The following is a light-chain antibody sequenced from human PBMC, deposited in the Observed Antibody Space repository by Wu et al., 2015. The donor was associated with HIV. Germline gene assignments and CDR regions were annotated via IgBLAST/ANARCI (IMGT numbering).Light chain of an antibody. CDR2: GAS. CDR3: QQSRT. V-gene: IGKV3-15*01. CDR1: QSVSSN. Sequence: EIVLTQSPATLSVSPGERATLSCRASQSVSSNLAWYQQKPGQAPRLLIYGASTRATGIPARFSGSGSETEFTLTISSLQSEDFAIYYCQQSRTFGGGPRWRSN. J-gene: IGKJ4*01.